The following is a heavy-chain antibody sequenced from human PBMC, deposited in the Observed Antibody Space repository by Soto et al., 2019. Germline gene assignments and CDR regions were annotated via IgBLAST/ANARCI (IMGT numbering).Heavy chain of an antibody. J-gene: IGHJ6*02. D-gene: IGHD1-26*01. CDR2: ISYDGSNK. CDR1: GFTFSSYG. CDR3: AKDLGVGGSYPLWGYYYGMDV. Sequence: GGSLRLSCAASGFTFSSYGMHWVRQAPGKGLEWVAVISYDGSNKYYADSVKGRFTISRDNSKNTLYLQMNSLRAEDTAVYYCAKDLGVGGSYPLWGYYYGMDVWGQGTTVTVSS. V-gene: IGHV3-30*18.